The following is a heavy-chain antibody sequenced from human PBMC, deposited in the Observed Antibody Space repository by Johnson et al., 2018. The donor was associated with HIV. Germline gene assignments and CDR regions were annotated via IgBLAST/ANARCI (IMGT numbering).Heavy chain of an antibody. V-gene: IGHV3-30*18. Sequence: QVQLVESGGDLVNPGGSLRLSCAASGFTFTNAWMSWVRQAPAKGLEWVAAISYDGSDKDHADSVKGRFTISRDNSKNTLYLQMNSLRAEDTAVYYCAKDGGSYGNGFDIWGQGTMVTVSS. D-gene: IGHD1-26*01. CDR3: AKDGGSYGNGFDI. J-gene: IGHJ3*02. CDR2: ISYDGSDK. CDR1: GFTFTNAW.